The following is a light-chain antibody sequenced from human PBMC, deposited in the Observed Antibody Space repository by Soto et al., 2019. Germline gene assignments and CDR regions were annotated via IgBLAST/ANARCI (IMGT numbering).Light chain of an antibody. CDR2: DVN. J-gene: IGLJ2*01. CDR1: SSDIGAYNF. Sequence: QSALTQPASVSGSPGQSITISCTGTSSDIGAYNFVSWYQQHPGKAPKLMLYDVNIRPSGVSNRFSGSKSGNTASLTISGLHAEDEAGYYCTSWTTSTTMIFGGGTQLTVL. V-gene: IGLV2-14*03. CDR3: TSWTTSTTMI.